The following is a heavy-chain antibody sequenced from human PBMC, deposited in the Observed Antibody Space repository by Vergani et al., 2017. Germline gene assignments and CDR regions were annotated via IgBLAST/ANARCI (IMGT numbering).Heavy chain of an antibody. CDR1: GFTFSNYW. Sequence: VQLVESGGGVVQPGRSLRLSCAASGFTFSNYWMDWVRQAPGKGLEWVANIKQDGSEKFYVDSVKGRFTISRDNAKNSVYLQMNSLRAEDTAVYFCARSLDYWGQGTLVTVSS. CDR3: ARSLDY. CDR2: IKQDGSEK. J-gene: IGHJ4*02. V-gene: IGHV3-7*01.